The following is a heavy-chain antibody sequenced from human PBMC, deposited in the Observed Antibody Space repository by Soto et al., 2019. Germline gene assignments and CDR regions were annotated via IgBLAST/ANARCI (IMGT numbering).Heavy chain of an antibody. J-gene: IGHJ4*02. CDR1: GGSIGSYY. CDR3: ARDNCSTTSCPRGLDS. Sequence: SETLSLTCTVSGGSIGSYYWSWIRQPPGEGLEWIGYVYYTGSTEYNPSLKGRVTISVDTSKNQFSLKLSSVAAADTAVYYCARDNCSTTSCPRGLDSWGQGTLVTVPQ. D-gene: IGHD2-2*01. V-gene: IGHV4-59*01. CDR2: VYYTGST.